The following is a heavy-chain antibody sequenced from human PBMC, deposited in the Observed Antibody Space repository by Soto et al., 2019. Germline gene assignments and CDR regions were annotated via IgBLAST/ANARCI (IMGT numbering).Heavy chain of an antibody. CDR3: ARDLAAVPRAFDY. J-gene: IGHJ4*02. V-gene: IGHV4-59*01. Sequence: SETLALACPVSGCSISSYFYIWVRQPPGRGLEWIGSVYYTGTTDYNPSLKSRVTISVDTSKTQFSLNLRSVTAADTAVYYCARDLAAVPRAFDYWGRGTLVTVPS. CDR2: VYYTGTT. D-gene: IGHD6-13*01. CDR1: GCSISSYF.